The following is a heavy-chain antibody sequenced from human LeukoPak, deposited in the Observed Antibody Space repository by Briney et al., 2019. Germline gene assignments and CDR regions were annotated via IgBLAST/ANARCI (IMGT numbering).Heavy chain of an antibody. CDR3: ARLARRSGNYFDY. CDR2: IYYGGNT. V-gene: IGHV4-61*01. CDR1: GDSVSCSNYY. D-gene: IGHD1-1*01. Sequence: SETLSLTCAVSGDSVSCSNYYWSWIRQPPGKGPEWIGYIYYGGNTNYNPSLQSRVTISVDTSKSQFSLKLSSVTAADTAVYYCARLARRSGNYFDYWGQGTLVTVSS. J-gene: IGHJ4*02.